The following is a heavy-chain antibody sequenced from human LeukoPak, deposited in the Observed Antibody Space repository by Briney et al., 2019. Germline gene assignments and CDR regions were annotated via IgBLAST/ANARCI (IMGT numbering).Heavy chain of an antibody. D-gene: IGHD3-10*01. Sequence: GGSLRLSCAASGFTFSSYEMNWVRQAPGKGLEWVSYISSSGSTIYYADSVKGRFTISRDNAKNSLYLQLNSLRAEDTAVYYCARDLWFGELLSDYWGQGTLVTVSS. CDR2: ISSSGSTI. CDR1: GFTFSSYE. CDR3: ARDLWFGELLSDY. V-gene: IGHV3-48*03. J-gene: IGHJ4*02.